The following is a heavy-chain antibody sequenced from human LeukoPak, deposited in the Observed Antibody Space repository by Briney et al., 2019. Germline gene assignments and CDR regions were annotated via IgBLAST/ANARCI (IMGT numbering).Heavy chain of an antibody. D-gene: IGHD1-7*01. CDR1: GFTFRSYG. V-gene: IGHV3-30*02. CDR3: ARDPGWGMTGTYFDY. J-gene: IGHJ4*02. Sequence: GGSLRLSCAASGFTFRSYGMHWVRQAPGKGLEWVTFIRYDGSKKYYADSVKGRFTISRDNSKNTLYLQMNSLRAEDTAVYYCARDPGWGMTGTYFDYWGQGTLVTVSS. CDR2: IRYDGSKK.